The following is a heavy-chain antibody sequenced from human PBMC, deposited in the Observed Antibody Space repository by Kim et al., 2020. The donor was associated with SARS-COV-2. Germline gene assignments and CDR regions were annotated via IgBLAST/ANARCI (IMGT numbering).Heavy chain of an antibody. V-gene: IGHV3-30*18. CDR3: AKVLWFGELLLGPVDY. CDR1: GFTFSSYG. CDR2: ISYDGSNK. Sequence: GGSLRLSCAASGFTFSSYGMHWVRQAPGKGLEWVAVISYDGSNKYYADSVKGRFTISRDNSKNTLYLQMNSLRAEDTAVYYCAKVLWFGELLLGPVDYWGQVTLVTVSS. J-gene: IGHJ4*02. D-gene: IGHD3-10*01.